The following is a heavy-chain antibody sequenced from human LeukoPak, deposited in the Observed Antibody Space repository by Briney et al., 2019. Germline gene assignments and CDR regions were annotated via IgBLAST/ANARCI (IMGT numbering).Heavy chain of an antibody. CDR3: ASRYSGYANY. Sequence: PGGSLRLSCAASGFTFSSYEMNWVRQAPGKGLEWLSYNSSSGGTISYADSVKGRFTISRDNAKSSLYLQMNSLRAEDTAVYYCASRYSGYANYWGQGTLVTVSS. D-gene: IGHD5-12*01. J-gene: IGHJ4*02. V-gene: IGHV3-48*03. CDR1: GFTFSSYE. CDR2: NSSSGGTI.